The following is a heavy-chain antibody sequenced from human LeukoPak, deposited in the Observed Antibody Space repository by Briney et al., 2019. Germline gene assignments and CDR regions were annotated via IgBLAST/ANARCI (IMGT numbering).Heavy chain of an antibody. CDR3: TRGLGYCTSTTCYDPLSAFDI. Sequence: PSETLSLTCTVSGGSISSGGYYWSWIRQHPGKGLEWIGNIYYSGSTYSNPSLKSRVIISIDTSKNQFSLKMSSVTAADTAVYYCTRGLGYCTSTTCYDPLSAFDIWGQGTMVTVSS. D-gene: IGHD2-2*01. CDR2: IYYSGST. V-gene: IGHV4-31*03. CDR1: GGSISSGGYY. J-gene: IGHJ3*02.